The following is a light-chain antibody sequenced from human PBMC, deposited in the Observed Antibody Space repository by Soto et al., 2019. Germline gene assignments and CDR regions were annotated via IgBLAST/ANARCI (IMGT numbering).Light chain of an antibody. Sequence: DIQVTQSPSTLSASVGDRVTITCRASQDINNYLVWFQQKPGTVPKRLIYAASSLQSGVPSRFSGSRSGTEFTLTISSLQPEDFATYYCLQHNSYPLTFGGGTNVDIK. CDR3: LQHNSYPLT. V-gene: IGKV1-17*03. J-gene: IGKJ4*01. CDR1: QDINNY. CDR2: AAS.